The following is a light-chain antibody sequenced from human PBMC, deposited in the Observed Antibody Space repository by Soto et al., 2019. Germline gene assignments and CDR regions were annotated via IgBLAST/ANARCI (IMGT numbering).Light chain of an antibody. V-gene: IGKV3-20*01. Sequence: EIVLTQSPGTLSLSPGERATLSCRASRSFASSYFAWYQQKPGQSPRLLIYPASLRATGLPDRFSGSASGTDFSLTISSLDPEDFAVYYWQQYGSSPPYSFGQGTKLEI. CDR1: RSFASSY. J-gene: IGKJ2*01. CDR3: QQYGSSPPYS. CDR2: PAS.